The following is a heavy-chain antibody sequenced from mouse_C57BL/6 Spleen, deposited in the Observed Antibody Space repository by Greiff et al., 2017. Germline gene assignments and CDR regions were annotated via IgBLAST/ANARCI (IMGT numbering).Heavy chain of an antibody. J-gene: IGHJ4*01. CDR2: ISSGSGTI. CDR1: GFTFSDYG. V-gene: IGHV5-17*01. CDR3: ARGENAMDD. Sequence: EVKLMESGGGLVKPGGSLKLSCAASGFTFSDYGMPWVRQAPEKGLEWVAYISSGSGTIYYADTVKGRFTISRDNAKNTLYLQMTSLRSEDTAMYYCARGENAMDDWGKGTTVTVSS.